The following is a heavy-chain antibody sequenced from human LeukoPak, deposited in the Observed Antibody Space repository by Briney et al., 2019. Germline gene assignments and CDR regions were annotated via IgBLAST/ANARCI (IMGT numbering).Heavy chain of an antibody. CDR1: GFTISSTY. D-gene: IGHD5-24*01. Sequence: PGGSLRLSCAASGFTISSTYMTWVRQAPGKGLEWVSVIYSGGSTYYADSVKGRFTISRDNSKNTLYLQMNSLRAEDTAVYYCARDRRDGSGYWGQGTLVTVSS. CDR2: IYSGGST. CDR3: ARDRRDGSGY. V-gene: IGHV3-53*01. J-gene: IGHJ4*02.